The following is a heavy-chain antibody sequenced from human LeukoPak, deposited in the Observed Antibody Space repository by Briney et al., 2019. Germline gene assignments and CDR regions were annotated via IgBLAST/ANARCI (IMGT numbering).Heavy chain of an antibody. CDR2: LSGSGGGT. J-gene: IGHJ4*02. Sequence: GSLRLSCAVSGITLSNYGMSWVRQAPGKGLEWVAGLSGSGGGTNYADSVQGRFTISRDKPKNTLYLQMNSLRAEDTAVYFCAKRGVVIRVFLVGFHKEAYYFDSWGQAALVTVSS. CDR3: AKRGVVIRVFLVGFHKEAYYFDS. D-gene: IGHD3-10*01. CDR1: GITLSNYG. V-gene: IGHV3-23*01.